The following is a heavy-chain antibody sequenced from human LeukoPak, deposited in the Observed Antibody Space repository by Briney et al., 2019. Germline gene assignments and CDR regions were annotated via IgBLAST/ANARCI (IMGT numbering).Heavy chain of an antibody. V-gene: IGHV3-7*01. J-gene: IGHJ4*02. CDR2: VKQDGSEK. D-gene: IGHD2-21*01. Sequence: PGGSLRLSCATSGFTFSSYWMSWVRQAPGKGLEWVANVKQDGSEKYYVDSVKGRFTISRDNAKNSLYLQMNSLRAEDTAVYYCARDFDDAYSDYWGQGTLVTVSS. CDR1: GFTFSSYW. CDR3: ARDFDDAYSDY.